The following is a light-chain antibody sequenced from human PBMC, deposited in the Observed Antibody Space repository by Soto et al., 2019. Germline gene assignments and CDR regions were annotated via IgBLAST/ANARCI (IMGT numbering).Light chain of an antibody. V-gene: IGKV3-20*01. J-gene: IGKJ4*01. Sequence: EIVLTQSPGTLSLSPGERATLSCRASQSVSSSYLAWYQQKPGQAPRLLIYGASSRATGIPDRFSGSGSGTDFSRTISRLEPEDLAVYYWQEYGTSALTFGGGTKVEIK. CDR3: QEYGTSALT. CDR2: GAS. CDR1: QSVSSSY.